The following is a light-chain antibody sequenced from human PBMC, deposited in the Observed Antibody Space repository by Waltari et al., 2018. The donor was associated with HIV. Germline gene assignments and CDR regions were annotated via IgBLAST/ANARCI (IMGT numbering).Light chain of an antibody. CDR2: EVS. Sequence: QSALTQPASVSGSPGQSITISCSGTDVGYYNLVSWYQHHPGKVCKLIIYEVSKRPSGVANRFSGSKSGDMASLTISGLQAEDEAEYHCCSYAGSRTLVFGTGTTVTVL. CDR1: DVGYYNL. CDR3: CSYAGSRTLV. J-gene: IGLJ1*01. V-gene: IGLV2-23*02.